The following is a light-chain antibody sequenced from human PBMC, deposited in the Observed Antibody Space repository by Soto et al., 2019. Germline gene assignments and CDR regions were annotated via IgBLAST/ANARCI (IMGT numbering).Light chain of an antibody. J-gene: IGLJ2*01. CDR1: SSNIGRNA. CDR3: QAWDSSTVV. Sequence: QSVLTQPPSASGAPGQRVTISCSGSSSNIGRNAVNWYQQLPGTAPKLLIYSDNQRPSGVPDRFSASKSGTSASLAISGLQSEDETEYYCQAWDSSTVVFGGGTKLTVL. CDR2: SDN. V-gene: IGLV1-44*01.